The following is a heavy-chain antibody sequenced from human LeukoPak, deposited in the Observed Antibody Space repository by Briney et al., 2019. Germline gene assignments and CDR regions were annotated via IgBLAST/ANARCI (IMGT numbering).Heavy chain of an antibody. CDR1: GFTFSSHW. J-gene: IGHJ4*02. V-gene: IGHV3-30-3*01. CDR3: ARGNYYDSSGYLLDY. D-gene: IGHD3-22*01. Sequence: GGSLRLSCAASGFTFSSHWMHWVRQAPGKGLEWVAVISYDGSNKYYADSVKGRFTISRDNSKNTLYLQMNSLRAEDTAVYYCARGNYYDSSGYLLDYWGQGTLVTVSS. CDR2: ISYDGSNK.